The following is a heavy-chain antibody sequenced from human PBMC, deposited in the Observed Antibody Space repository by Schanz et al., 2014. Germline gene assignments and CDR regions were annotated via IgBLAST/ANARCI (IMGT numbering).Heavy chain of an antibody. CDR2: INTGSNYI. D-gene: IGHD2-2*01. CDR3: ARESSNDVVLVPGAVFDH. V-gene: IGHV3-11*06. CDR1: GFSFSDYY. Sequence: VHLLESGGGLVEPGGSLRLSCAASGFSFSDYYMSWIRQAPGKGLEWISFINTGSNYINYADSVKGRFTISRDNSKSTVYLQMNSLRPGDTAVYYCARESSNDVVLVPGAVFDHWGQGILVTVSS. J-gene: IGHJ4*02.